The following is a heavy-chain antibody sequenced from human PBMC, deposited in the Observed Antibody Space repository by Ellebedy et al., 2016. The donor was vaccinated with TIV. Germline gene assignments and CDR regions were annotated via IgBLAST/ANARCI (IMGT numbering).Heavy chain of an antibody. D-gene: IGHD3/OR15-3a*01. Sequence: GESLKISCEVSGFTFSDHYMDWVRQAPGKGLEWVARITNKDGGYATVYAASVKGRFTISRDNTNDSLFLQMNSLTAEDTALYYCADFHAAWGQGTLVTVSS. J-gene: IGHJ5*02. CDR1: GFTFSDHY. CDR3: ADFHAA. V-gene: IGHV3-72*01. CDR2: ITNKDGGYAT.